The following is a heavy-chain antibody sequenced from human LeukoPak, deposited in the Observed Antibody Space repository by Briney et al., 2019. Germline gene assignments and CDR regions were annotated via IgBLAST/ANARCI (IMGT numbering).Heavy chain of an antibody. Sequence: GGSLRLSCVASGFTFSDYYMSWIRLAPGKGLEWVSYISSSGSTINYADSVKGRFTISRDNSKNTLYLQMNSLRAEDTAVYYCAKTALYCSGGSCYGDYWGQGTLVTVSS. J-gene: IGHJ4*02. V-gene: IGHV3-11*01. CDR3: AKTALYCSGGSCYGDY. D-gene: IGHD2-15*01. CDR2: ISSSGSTI. CDR1: GFTFSDYY.